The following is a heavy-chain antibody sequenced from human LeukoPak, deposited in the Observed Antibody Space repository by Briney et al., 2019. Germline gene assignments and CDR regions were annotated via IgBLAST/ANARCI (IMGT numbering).Heavy chain of an antibody. D-gene: IGHD5-18*01. Sequence: SETLSLTCTVSGGSISSYYWSWIRQAPGKELEWIGYIYDSENTKYNPSLRSRVTISVDASKEQFSLKLTSVTAADTAVYYCARALGYTYGYGTHYDYWGQGTLVTVSS. J-gene: IGHJ4*02. V-gene: IGHV4-59*08. CDR3: ARALGYTYGYGTHYDY. CDR1: GGSISSYY. CDR2: IYDSENT.